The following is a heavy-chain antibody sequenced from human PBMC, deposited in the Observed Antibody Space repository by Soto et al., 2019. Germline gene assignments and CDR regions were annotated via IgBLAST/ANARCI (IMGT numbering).Heavy chain of an antibody. CDR3: ARDLCSSTSCYTY. J-gene: IGHJ4*02. D-gene: IGHD2-2*02. CDR2: IYSGGST. V-gene: IGHV3-53*01. CDR1: GFTVSSNY. Sequence: EVQLVESGGGLIRPGGSLRLSCAASGFTVSSNYMSWVRQAPGKGLEWVSVIYSGGSTYYADSVKGRFTISRDNSKNTLYLQMNSLRAEDTAVYYCARDLCSSTSCYTYWGQGTLVTVSS.